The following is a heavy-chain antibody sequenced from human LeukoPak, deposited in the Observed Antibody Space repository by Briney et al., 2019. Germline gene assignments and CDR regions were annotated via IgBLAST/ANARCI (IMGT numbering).Heavy chain of an antibody. Sequence: GGSLRLSCAASGFTFSSYSMNWVRQAPGKGLEWVSHITASGTAMFYADSVKGRFTISRDNSKNTLYLQMNSLRAEDTAVYYCASTRVGAEIDYWGQGTLVTVSS. CDR1: GFTFSSYS. J-gene: IGHJ4*02. CDR3: ASTRVGAEIDY. V-gene: IGHV3-23*01. D-gene: IGHD1-26*01. CDR2: ITASGTAM.